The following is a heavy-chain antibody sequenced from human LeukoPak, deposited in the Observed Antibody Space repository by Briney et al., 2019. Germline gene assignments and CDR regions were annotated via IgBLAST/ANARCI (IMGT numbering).Heavy chain of an antibody. CDR2: ISSSSSYI. V-gene: IGHV3-21*01. D-gene: IGHD1-26*01. Sequence: GGSLRLSCAASGFTFSSYSMNWVRQAPGKGLEWVSSISSSSSYIYYADSVKGRFTISRDNAKNSLYLQMNSLRAEDTAVYYCARDPMSYYYFDYWGQGTLVTVSS. J-gene: IGHJ4*02. CDR1: GFTFSSYS. CDR3: ARDPMSYYYFDY.